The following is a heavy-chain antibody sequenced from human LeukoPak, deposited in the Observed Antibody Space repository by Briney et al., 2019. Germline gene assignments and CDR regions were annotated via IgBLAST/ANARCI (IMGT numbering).Heavy chain of an antibody. Sequence: ASVKVSCKASGYTFTDYYMHWVRHAPGQGLEWMGCINPNSCRTNYAQKFQGSVTMTRDTSISTAYMELSRLRSDDTAVYSCAREETYCSGGSCYGYWGQGTLVTV. V-gene: IGHV1-2*02. D-gene: IGHD2-15*01. CDR2: INPNSCRT. CDR1: GYTFTDYY. J-gene: IGHJ4*02. CDR3: AREETYCSGGSCYGY.